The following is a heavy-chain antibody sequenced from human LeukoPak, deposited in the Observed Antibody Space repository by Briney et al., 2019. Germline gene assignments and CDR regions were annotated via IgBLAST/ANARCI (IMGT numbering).Heavy chain of an antibody. V-gene: IGHV4-59*01. CDR3: ARESGTPSGAFDI. D-gene: IGHD1-26*01. Sequence: SETLSLTCTVSGGSISSYYWNWIRQPPGKGLEWIGYMYYTESTNYNPSLKSRVTISVDTSKNQFSLKVRSVTAADTAVYYCARESGTPSGAFDIWGQGTMVTVSS. J-gene: IGHJ3*02. CDR1: GGSISSYY. CDR2: MYYTEST.